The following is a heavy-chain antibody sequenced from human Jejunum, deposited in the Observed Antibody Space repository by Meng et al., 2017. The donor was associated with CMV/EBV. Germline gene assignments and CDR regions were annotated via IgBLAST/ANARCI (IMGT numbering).Heavy chain of an antibody. V-gene: IGHV1-46*01. CDR3: ARASRVLGGFDY. CDR1: GNTFTNYD. J-gene: IGHJ4*02. Sequence: LVKAGGEGKKHGASVKVYCKASGNTFTNYDMHRVRQAAGQGLEWMGIINTSGGNTSHAQKFQGRVTMTRDTSTSTVHMEVSSLRSADTAVYYCARASRVLGGFDYWGQGTLVTGSS. D-gene: IGHD3-16*01. CDR2: INTSGGNT.